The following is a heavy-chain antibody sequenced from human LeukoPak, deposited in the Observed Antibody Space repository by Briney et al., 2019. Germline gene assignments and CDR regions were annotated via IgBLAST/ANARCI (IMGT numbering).Heavy chain of an antibody. D-gene: IGHD3-9*01. CDR2: SYYSGST. V-gene: IGHV4-39*01. CDR3: ARLPLSDDYDILTGYPTPYGMDG. J-gene: IGHJ6*02. CDR1: GGSISSSSYY. Sequence: SETLSLTCTVSGGSISSSSYYWGWLRQPPGTGLEWIGSSYYSGSTYYNPSLKSRVTISVDTSKNQFSLKLSSVTAADTAVYYCARLPLSDDYDILTGYPTPYGMDGWGQGTTVTVS.